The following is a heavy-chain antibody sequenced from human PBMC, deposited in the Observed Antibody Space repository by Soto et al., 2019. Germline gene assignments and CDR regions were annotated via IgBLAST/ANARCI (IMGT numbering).Heavy chain of an antibody. CDR3: ARANSAALFDY. V-gene: IGHV4-34*01. Sequence: SETLSLTCAVYGGSFSGYYWSWIRQPPGKGLEWIGEINHSGSTNYNPSLKSRVTISVDKSKNQFSLKLSSVTAADTAVYYCARANSAALFDYWGQGTLVTVSS. CDR1: GGSFSGYY. J-gene: IGHJ4*02. CDR2: INHSGST. D-gene: IGHD6-13*01.